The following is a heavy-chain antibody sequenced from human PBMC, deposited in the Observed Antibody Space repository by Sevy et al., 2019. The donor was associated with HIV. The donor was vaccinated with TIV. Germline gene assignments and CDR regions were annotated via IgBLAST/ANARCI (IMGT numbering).Heavy chain of an antibody. D-gene: IGHD3-22*01. J-gene: IGHJ3*02. V-gene: IGHV3-33*01. CDR3: ASLPNNYYDSGGYSGNDAFDI. Sequence: QLGGSLRLSCAASGFTFSSYGMHWVRQAPGKGLEGVAVIWNDRSNKEYADSVKGRFTISRDNSKITLYLQMNSLRAEDTAVYYSASLPNNYYDSGGYSGNDAFDIWGQGTMVTVSS. CDR1: GFTFSSYG. CDR2: IWNDRSNK.